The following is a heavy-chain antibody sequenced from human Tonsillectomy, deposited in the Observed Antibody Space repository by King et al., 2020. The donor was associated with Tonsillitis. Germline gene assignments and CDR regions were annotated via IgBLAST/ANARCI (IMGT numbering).Heavy chain of an antibody. CDR3: ARGNYDHLWRNYRFLDY. Sequence: VQLQESGPGLVKPSQTLSLTCSVSGGSISSGDYYWSWIRQPPGKGLEWIGYIYYSGSTYYNPSLKSRIPISVDTSKNQFSLKLTSVTAADTAVYYCARGNYDHLWRNYRFLDYWGQGTLFTVSS. J-gene: IGHJ4*02. CDR2: IYYSGST. D-gene: IGHD3-16*02. CDR1: GGSISSGDYY. V-gene: IGHV4-30-4*01.